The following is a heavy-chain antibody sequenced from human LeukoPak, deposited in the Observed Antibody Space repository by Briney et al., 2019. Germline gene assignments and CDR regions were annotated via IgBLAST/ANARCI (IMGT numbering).Heavy chain of an antibody. CDR3: AMETVITTLDY. Sequence: SETLSLTCTVSGGSISSSSYYWGWIRQPPGKGLEWIGSIYYSGSTYYNPSLKSRVTIYVDTPKNQFSLKLSSVTAADTAVYYCAMETVITTLDYWGQGTLVTVSS. D-gene: IGHD3-22*01. J-gene: IGHJ4*02. CDR1: GGSISSSSYY. V-gene: IGHV4-39*01. CDR2: IYYSGST.